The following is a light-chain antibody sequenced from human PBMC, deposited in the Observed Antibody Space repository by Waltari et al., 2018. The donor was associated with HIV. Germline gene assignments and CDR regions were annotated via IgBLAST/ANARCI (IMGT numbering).Light chain of an antibody. CDR3: QQYYNIPYT. J-gene: IGKJ2*01. V-gene: IGKV4-1*01. CDR2: WAS. Sequence: DIVMTQSPDSLAVSLGERATSNCRSSQSILYSSNNKNYLAWYQQKPGQPPKLLIYWASTRESGVPDRFSGRGSGTDFTLTISSLQAEDVAVYHCQQYYNIPYTFGQGTKLEIK. CDR1: QSILYSSNNKNY.